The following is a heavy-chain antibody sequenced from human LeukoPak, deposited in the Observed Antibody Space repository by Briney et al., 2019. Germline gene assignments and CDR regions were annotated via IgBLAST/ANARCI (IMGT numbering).Heavy chain of an antibody. CDR2: ISGSGGST. CDR3: ARETHYYGSGSYIVSGAYDV. D-gene: IGHD3-10*01. V-gene: IGHV3-23*01. J-gene: IGHJ3*01. CDR1: GFTFSSNA. Sequence: GGSLRLSCAASGFTFSSNAMSWVRQAPGKGLEWVSAISGSGGSTYYADSVKDRFTISRDNSKSTLNLQMNSLRVEDTAVYYCARETHYYGSGSYIVSGAYDVWGQGTKVTVSS.